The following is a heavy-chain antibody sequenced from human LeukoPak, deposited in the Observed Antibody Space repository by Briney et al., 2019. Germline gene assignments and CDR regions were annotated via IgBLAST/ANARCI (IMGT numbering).Heavy chain of an antibody. V-gene: IGHV1-69*04. D-gene: IGHD2-2*01. CDR1: GGTFSSYS. J-gene: IGHJ4*02. Sequence: SVKVSCKASGGTFSSYSISWVRQAPGQGPEWLGRITPNLAITGYAQKFRGRVTLTADKSTSTVYMELGSLTSEDTAAYYCARDSALRCSSTSCYFDYWGQGTLVTVSS. CDR3: ARDSALRCSSTSCYFDY. CDR2: ITPNLAIT.